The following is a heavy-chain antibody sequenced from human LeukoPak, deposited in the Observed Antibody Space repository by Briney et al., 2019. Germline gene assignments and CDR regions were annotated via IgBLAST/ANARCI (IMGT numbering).Heavy chain of an antibody. CDR3: ARMSDDCGENFDY. V-gene: IGHV4-30-4*08. J-gene: IGHJ4*02. D-gene: IGHD4-17*01. Sequence: SQTLSLTCTVSGGSISSGDYYWSWIRQPPGKGLEWIGYIYYSGSTYYNPSLKSRVTISVDTSKNQFSLKLSSVTAADTAVYYCARMSDDCGENFDYWGQGTLVTVSS. CDR1: GGSISSGDYY. CDR2: IYYSGST.